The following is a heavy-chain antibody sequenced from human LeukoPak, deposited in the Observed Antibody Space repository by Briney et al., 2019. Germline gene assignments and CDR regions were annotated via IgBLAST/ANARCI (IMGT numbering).Heavy chain of an antibody. D-gene: IGHD6-19*01. Sequence: GGSLRLSCAASGFTFSSRWMHWVRQAPGKGLVWVSRIISDGSSISYADSVKGRFTISRDNAKNTVYLQMNSLRAKDTAVYYCARGHVAGSDRHWDYWGQGALVTVSS. CDR3: ARGHVAGSDRHWDY. CDR1: GFTFSSRW. V-gene: IGHV3-74*01. J-gene: IGHJ4*02. CDR2: IISDGSSI.